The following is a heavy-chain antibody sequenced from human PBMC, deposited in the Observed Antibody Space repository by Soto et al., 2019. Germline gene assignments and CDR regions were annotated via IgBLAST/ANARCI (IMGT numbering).Heavy chain of an antibody. J-gene: IGHJ4*02. D-gene: IGHD2-8*01. Sequence: QVHLVQSGAEVKKPGASVKVSCKASGYTFSGDYMHWVRQAPGQGLEWMGWINPDSGDTKYAQKFQRRVTMTRDTSISTAYMELSRLRSDDTAVYYFARTKDVDYWGQGTLVTASS. CDR3: ARTKDVDY. CDR1: GYTFSGDY. CDR2: INPDSGDT. V-gene: IGHV1-2*02.